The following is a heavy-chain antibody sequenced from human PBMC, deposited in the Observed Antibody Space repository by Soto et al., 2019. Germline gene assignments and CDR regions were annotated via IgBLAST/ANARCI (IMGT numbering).Heavy chain of an antibody. Sequence: SETLSLTCTVSGGSVSSVSYYWSWPRQPAVKAVEWIGYIYYSGSTNYNPSLKSRVTISVDTSKSQCSLKLSSVTAADTAVYYCAREGVLLWFGEPLRGMDVWGQGTTVTVSS. J-gene: IGHJ6*02. V-gene: IGHV4-61*01. D-gene: IGHD3-10*01. CDR1: GGSVSSVSYY. CDR2: IYYSGST. CDR3: AREGVLLWFGEPLRGMDV.